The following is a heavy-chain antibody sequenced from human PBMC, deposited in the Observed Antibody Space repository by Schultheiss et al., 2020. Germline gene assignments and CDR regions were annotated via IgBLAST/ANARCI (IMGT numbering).Heavy chain of an antibody. J-gene: IGHJ3*02. CDR1: GYTFTSYD. CDR3: ARSSSSWYPGAFDI. CDR2: MNPNSGNT. D-gene: IGHD6-13*01. V-gene: IGHV1-8*01. Sequence: ASVKVSCKASGYTFTSYDINWVRQATGQGLEWMGWMNPNSGNTGYAQKFQGWVTMTRDTSISTAYMELSSLRSEDTAVYYCARSSSSWYPGAFDIWGQGTMVTVSS.